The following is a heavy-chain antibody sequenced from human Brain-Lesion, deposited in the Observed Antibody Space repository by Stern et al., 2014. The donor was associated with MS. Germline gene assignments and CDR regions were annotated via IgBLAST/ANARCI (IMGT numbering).Heavy chain of an antibody. D-gene: IGHD6-19*01. J-gene: IGHJ1*01. CDR3: AKWPHHIAVAGTRYFQH. Sequence: EVQLEESGGGLVQPGGSLRLSCAASGFSFSTYAMSWVRQPPGQGLRWCSAITGRGGPTYYADSVKGRFTISRDNSKNTLYLQMDSLRADDTAVYYCAKWPHHIAVAGTRYFQHWGQGTLVTVSS. CDR2: ITGRGGPT. CDR1: GFSFSTYA. V-gene: IGHV3-23*04.